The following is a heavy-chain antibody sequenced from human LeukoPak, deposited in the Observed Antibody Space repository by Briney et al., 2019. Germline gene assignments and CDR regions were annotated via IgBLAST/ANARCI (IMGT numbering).Heavy chain of an antibody. V-gene: IGHV3-23*01. J-gene: IGHJ4*02. D-gene: IGHD6-19*01. CDR3: AKKGDSGWVFDY. Sequence: GGSLRLSCAASGFTFSSYAMSWVRQAPGKGLEWVSGISGSGGSTHYADSVKGQFTISRDNSKNTLWLQMNSLRAEETALYYCAKKGDSGWVFDYWGQGTLVTVSS. CDR1: GFTFSSYA. CDR2: ISGSGGST.